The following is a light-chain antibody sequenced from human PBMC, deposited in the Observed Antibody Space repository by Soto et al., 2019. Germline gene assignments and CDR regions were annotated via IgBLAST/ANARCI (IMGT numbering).Light chain of an antibody. CDR1: QSVSSSY. V-gene: IGKV3-20*01. Sequence: EIVLTQSPGTLSLSPGERATLSCRASQSVSSSYLAWYQQKPGQAPRLLIYGASSRATGIPDRSSGSGSGTDFTLTISRLEPEDFAVYYCQQCGSSPLTFGGGTKVEIK. CDR2: GAS. CDR3: QQCGSSPLT. J-gene: IGKJ4*01.